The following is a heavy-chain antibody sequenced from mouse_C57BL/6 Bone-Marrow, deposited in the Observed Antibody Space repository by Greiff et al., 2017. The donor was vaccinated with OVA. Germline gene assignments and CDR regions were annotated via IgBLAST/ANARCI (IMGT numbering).Heavy chain of an antibody. CDR3: ARVQGWYFDV. CDR1: GYSITSGYY. V-gene: IGHV3-6*01. CDR2: ISYDGSN. Sequence: EVKLQESGPGLVKPSQSLSLTCSVTGYSITSGYYWNWIRQFPGNKLEWMGYISYDGSNNYNPSLKNRISITRDTSKNQFFLKLNSVTTEDTATYYCARVQGWYFDVWGTGTTVTVSS. J-gene: IGHJ1*03.